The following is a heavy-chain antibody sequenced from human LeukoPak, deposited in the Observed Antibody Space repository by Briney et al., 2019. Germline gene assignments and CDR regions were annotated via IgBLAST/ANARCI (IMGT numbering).Heavy chain of an antibody. Sequence: PGGSLSLSGAATGFTVRRNSMSWARQAPGKGLDGVSVIISGGSTYYADSVKGRFTISRDNSKNTLYLQMNSLRAEDTAVYYCASFYTYYYDSSGYYSGDAFDIWGQGTMVTVSS. CDR1: GFTVRRNS. D-gene: IGHD3-22*01. J-gene: IGHJ3*02. CDR2: IISGGST. V-gene: IGHV3-66*01. CDR3: ASFYTYYYDSSGYYSGDAFDI.